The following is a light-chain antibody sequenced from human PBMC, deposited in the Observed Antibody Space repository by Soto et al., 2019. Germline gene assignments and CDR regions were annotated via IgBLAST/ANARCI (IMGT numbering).Light chain of an antibody. Sequence: VFKQSPGTLSLSTGERATLSCRASQSVSTRSLAWYQQKPGQAPRLLISGASSRAADIPDRFSGSGSGTDFTLTINRLEPEDFAVYYCQQYDSSPRTFGQGTKVDIK. CDR2: GAS. CDR1: QSVSTRS. V-gene: IGKV3-20*01. CDR3: QQYDSSPRT. J-gene: IGKJ1*01.